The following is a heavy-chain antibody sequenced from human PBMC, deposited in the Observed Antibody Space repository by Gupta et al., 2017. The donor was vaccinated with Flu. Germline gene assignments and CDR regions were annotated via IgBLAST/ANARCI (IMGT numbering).Heavy chain of an antibody. CDR3: ARVGITMVRGEIGY. CDR1: GYTFTGYY. CDR2: INPNSGGT. V-gene: IGHV1-2*02. Sequence: GYTFTGYYMHWVRQAPGQGLEWMGWINPNSGGTNYAQKFQGRVTMTRDTSISTAYMELSRLRSDDTAVYYCARVGITMVRGEIGYWGQGTLVTVSS. J-gene: IGHJ4*02. D-gene: IGHD3-10*01.